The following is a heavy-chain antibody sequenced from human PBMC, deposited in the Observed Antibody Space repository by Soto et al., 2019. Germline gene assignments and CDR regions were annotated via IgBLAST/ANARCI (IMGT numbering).Heavy chain of an antibody. D-gene: IGHD4-17*01. Sequence: GASVKVSCKASGYTFTASGISWVRQAPGQGLEWMGWTSIYNGHTEYSPKFLGRVVMTTDTSADTAYLELRSLRPDDAALCYCARWDDYGASDQYHFDHWGQGTLVTVSS. V-gene: IGHV1-18*01. J-gene: IGHJ4*02. CDR3: ARWDDYGASDQYHFDH. CDR1: GYTFTASG. CDR2: TSIYNGHT.